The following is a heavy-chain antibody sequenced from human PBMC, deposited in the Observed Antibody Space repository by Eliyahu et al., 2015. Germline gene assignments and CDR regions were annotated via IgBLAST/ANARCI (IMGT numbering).Heavy chain of an antibody. CDR1: GFTXDNYW. Sequence: EVQLVESGGGLVQPGGSLRVSCAASGFTXDNYWMSWVRQAPGKGLEWVGNIKXDESEKYYGDSVEGRFTISRDNAKNSVYLQMNSLRVDDTAVYYCAREYAGGMDVWGQGTTVTVSS. CDR2: IKXDESEK. J-gene: IGHJ6*02. CDR3: AREYAGGMDV. V-gene: IGHV3-7*04. D-gene: IGHD1-26*01.